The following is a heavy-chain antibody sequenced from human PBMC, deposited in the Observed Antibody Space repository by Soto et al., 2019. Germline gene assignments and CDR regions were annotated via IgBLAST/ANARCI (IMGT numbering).Heavy chain of an antibody. J-gene: IGHJ3*02. CDR2: ISWNSGNI. CDR3: AKDSKTTWYDAFDI. V-gene: IGHV3-9*01. CDR1: GFNFDKYA. Sequence: EVQLVESGGGLVQPGRSLRLSCAASGFNFDKYAMHWVRQAPGKGLEWVSGISWNSGNIDYADSVKGRFTISRDNAKNSLYLQMTSLRPDDTALYYCAKDSKTTWYDAFDIWGQGTRVTVSS. D-gene: IGHD1-7*01.